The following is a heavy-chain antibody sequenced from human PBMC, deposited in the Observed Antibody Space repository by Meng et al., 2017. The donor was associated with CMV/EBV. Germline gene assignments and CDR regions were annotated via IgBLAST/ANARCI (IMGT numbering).Heavy chain of an antibody. CDR2: ISSSGITI. CDR3: ARDDWQQLDASDI. J-gene: IGHJ3*02. D-gene: IGHD6-13*01. Sequence: GESLKISCAASGFTFSDYYMSWIRQAPGKGLEWVSYISSSGITIYYADSVKGRFTISRDNAKNSLYLQMNSLRAEDTAVYYCARDDWQQLDASDIWGQGTMVTVSS. V-gene: IGHV3-11*01. CDR1: GFTFSDYY.